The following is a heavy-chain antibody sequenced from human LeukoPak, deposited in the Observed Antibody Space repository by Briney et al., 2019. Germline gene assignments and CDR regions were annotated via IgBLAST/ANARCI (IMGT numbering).Heavy chain of an antibody. CDR2: ISSSGSTT. CDR1: GFTFSYYS. CDR3: AFRPLGDCSSSTCYAFDY. J-gene: IGHJ4*02. D-gene: IGHD2-2*01. V-gene: IGHV3-48*02. Sequence: GGSLRLSCAVSGFTFSYYSMNWVRQAPGRGLEWVSYISSSGSTTYYADSVKGRFTVSRDNAKNSLYLQMNSLRDEDTAVYYCAFRPLGDCSSSTCYAFDYWGRGTLVTVSS.